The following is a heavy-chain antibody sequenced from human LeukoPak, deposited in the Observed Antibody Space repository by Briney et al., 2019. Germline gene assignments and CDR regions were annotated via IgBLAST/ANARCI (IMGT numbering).Heavy chain of an antibody. CDR1: GFTFSSYE. D-gene: IGHD3-10*01. CDR3: ARARITMVRGFDY. CDR2: ISSSGSTI. Sequence: GGSLRLSCAASGFTFSSYEMNWVRQAPGKGLEWVSYISSSGSTIYYADSVKGRFTISRDNAKNLLYLQMNSLRAEDTAVYYCARARITMVRGFDYWGQGTLVTVSS. J-gene: IGHJ4*02. V-gene: IGHV3-48*03.